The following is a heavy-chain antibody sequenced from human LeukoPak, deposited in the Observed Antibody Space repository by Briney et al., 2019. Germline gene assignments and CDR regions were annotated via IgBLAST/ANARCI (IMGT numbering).Heavy chain of an antibody. CDR3: ARDSKQGYYYGSGTYDAFDI. CDR1: GYTFTSYY. V-gene: IGHV1-46*01. CDR2: INPSGGST. D-gene: IGHD3-10*01. Sequence: GASVKVSCKASGYTFTSYYMHWVRQAPGQGLEWMGIINPSGGSTSYAQKFQGRVTMTRDTSTSTVYMELSSLRSEDTAVYYCARDSKQGYYYGSGTYDAFDIWGQGTMVTVSS. J-gene: IGHJ3*02.